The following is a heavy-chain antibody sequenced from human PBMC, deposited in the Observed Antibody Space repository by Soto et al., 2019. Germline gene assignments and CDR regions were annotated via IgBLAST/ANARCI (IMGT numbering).Heavy chain of an antibody. CDR3: AISYSGYDYSYYYGMAV. CDR1: GGTFSSYA. D-gene: IGHD5-12*01. Sequence: QVQLVQSGAEVKKPGSSVKVSCKASGGTFSSYAISWVRQAPGQGLEWMGGIIPIFGTANYAHKFPGRVTITADESTSTAYMELSSLTSEDTAVYYGAISYSGYDYSYYYGMAVWGQGTTVTVSS. CDR2: IIPIFGTA. J-gene: IGHJ6*02. V-gene: IGHV1-69*01.